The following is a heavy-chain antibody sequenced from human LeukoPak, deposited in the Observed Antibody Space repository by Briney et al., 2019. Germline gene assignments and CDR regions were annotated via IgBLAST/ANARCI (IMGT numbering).Heavy chain of an antibody. V-gene: IGHV4-38-2*01. D-gene: IGHD3-9*01. Sequence: SETLSLTCAVSGYSISSGYYWGWIRQPPGKGLEWIGSIYHSGSTYYNPSLKSRVTISVDTSKNQFSLKLSSVTAADTAVYYCARVDLSITIFRDYGMDVWGKGTTVTVSS. CDR2: IYHSGST. CDR1: GYSISSGYY. J-gene: IGHJ6*04. CDR3: ARVDLSITIFRDYGMDV.